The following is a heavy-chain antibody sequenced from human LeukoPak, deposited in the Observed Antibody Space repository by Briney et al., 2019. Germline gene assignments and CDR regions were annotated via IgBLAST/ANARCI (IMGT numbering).Heavy chain of an antibody. J-gene: IGHJ4*02. Sequence: GRSLRLSCAASGFTFSSYGMHWVRQAPGKGLEWVAVIWYDGSNKYYADSVKGRFTISRDNSKNTLYLQMNSLRAEDTAVYYCARAPTADGDYYFDYWGQGTLVTVSS. CDR3: ARAPTADGDYYFDY. D-gene: IGHD4-17*01. V-gene: IGHV3-30*19. CDR1: GFTFSSYG. CDR2: IWYDGSNK.